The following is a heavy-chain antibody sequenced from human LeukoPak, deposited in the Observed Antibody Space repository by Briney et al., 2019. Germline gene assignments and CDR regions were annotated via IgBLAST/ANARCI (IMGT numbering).Heavy chain of an antibody. J-gene: IGHJ4*02. Sequence: PGGSLRLSCAASGFTFSSHWMHWVCQAPGKGLVWVSRIISDGSSTKYADSVKGRFTISRDNAKNTLYLQMNSLREEETAVYYCARGHVPGSDRHWDYWGQGILVTVSS. CDR2: IISDGSST. CDR1: GFTFSSHW. CDR3: ARGHVPGSDRHWDY. V-gene: IGHV3-74*03. D-gene: IGHD3-10*01.